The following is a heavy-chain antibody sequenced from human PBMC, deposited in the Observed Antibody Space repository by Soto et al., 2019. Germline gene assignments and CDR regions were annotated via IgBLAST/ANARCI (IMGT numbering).Heavy chain of an antibody. CDR1: GYTFTSYH. V-gene: IGHV1-46*01. CDR3: ARVLTDSNGWYNFDY. D-gene: IGHD6-19*01. Sequence: QVQLVQSGTEVKKPGASVKVSCKASGYTFTSYHIHWVRQAPGQGLEWMGVIKSSGGKTYAQRFQGRVTMSRDTSTTTVFMEVSSLTSDDTAVYYCARVLTDSNGWYNFDYWGQGTLVTVS. J-gene: IGHJ4*02. CDR2: IKSSGGK.